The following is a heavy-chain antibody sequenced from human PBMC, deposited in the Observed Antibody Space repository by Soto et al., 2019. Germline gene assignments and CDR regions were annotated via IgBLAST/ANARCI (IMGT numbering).Heavy chain of an antibody. J-gene: IGHJ4*02. CDR3: ARASMVRGATFDY. Sequence: HPGGSPRLSCAASGFTFSSYAVTWVRQAPGKGLEWVAVIWYDGSNKYYADSVKGRFTISRDNSKNTLYLQMNSLRAEDTAVYYCARASMVRGATFDYWGQGTLVTVSS. D-gene: IGHD3-10*01. CDR2: IWYDGSNK. V-gene: IGHV3-33*08. CDR1: GFTFSSYA.